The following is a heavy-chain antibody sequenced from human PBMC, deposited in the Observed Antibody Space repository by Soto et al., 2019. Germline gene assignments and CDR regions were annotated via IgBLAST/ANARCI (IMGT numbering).Heavy chain of an antibody. CDR2: IKTSTGTT. J-gene: IGHJ4*02. Sequence: GGSLRLSCAASGFTFSGFAMNWVRQAPGKGLEWISYIKTSTGTTHYADSVKGRLTISRDNAKDSVYLQMNGLRDEDTAVYYCARGSLIHFDYWGQGALVTVSS. CDR3: ARGSLIHFDY. CDR1: GFTFSGFA. V-gene: IGHV3-48*02.